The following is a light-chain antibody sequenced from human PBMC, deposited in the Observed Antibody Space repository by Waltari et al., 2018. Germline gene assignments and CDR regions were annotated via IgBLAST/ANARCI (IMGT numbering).Light chain of an antibody. J-gene: IGKJ1*01. CDR3: QHYVRLPVT. V-gene: IGKV3-20*01. CDR2: GAS. Sequence: EIVLTQSPGTLSLSPGERATLSCRASQSVGRSLAWSQQKPGQPPRLLIYGASSRATGVPDRFSGSGSGTDFSLTISRLEPEDFAVYYCQHYVRLPVTFGQGTKVEIK. CDR1: QSVGRS.